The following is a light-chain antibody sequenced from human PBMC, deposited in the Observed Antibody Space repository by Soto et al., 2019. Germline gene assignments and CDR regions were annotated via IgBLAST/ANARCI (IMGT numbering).Light chain of an antibody. J-gene: IGKJ2*01. V-gene: IGKV1-5*01. CDR1: QSISSW. Sequence: DIQMTQSPSTLSASVGDRVTITCRASQSISSWLAWYQQKPGKAPKLLIYDASSLESGDLSMFSGSGSGTAFTLTISSLQPDDFANYYCQQYNSYNTFGQGTKLEIK. CDR3: QQYNSYNT. CDR2: DAS.